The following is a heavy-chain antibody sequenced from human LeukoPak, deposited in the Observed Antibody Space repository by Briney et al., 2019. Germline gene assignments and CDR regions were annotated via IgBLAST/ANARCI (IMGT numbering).Heavy chain of an antibody. CDR1: GYSISSGYF. V-gene: IGHV4-38-2*02. CDR3: ARAPKRAASRHGDV. CDR2: IYHSGST. Sequence: PSETLSLTCIVSGYSISSGYFWGWIRQPPGKGLAWIGRIYHSGSTYYYPSLKSRVTISVDTSKNQFSLRLSSVTAADTAAYYCARAPKRAASRHGDVWGKGTTATVSS. D-gene: IGHD6-25*01. J-gene: IGHJ6*04.